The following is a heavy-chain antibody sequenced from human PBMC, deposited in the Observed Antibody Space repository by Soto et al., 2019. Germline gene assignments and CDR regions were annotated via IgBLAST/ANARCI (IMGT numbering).Heavy chain of an antibody. J-gene: IGHJ5*02. V-gene: IGHV3-23*01. D-gene: IGHD6-19*01. CDR2: ISGSGSTT. CDR3: AKGQVSA. CDR1: GLSFTSHT. Sequence: PGGSLRLSCAASGLSFTSHTMSWVRQAPGKGLEWVSGISGSGSTTYHADSVKGRFTISRDNSKNTLDLQMNTLRAEDTAIYYCAKGQVSAWGQGTLVTVS.